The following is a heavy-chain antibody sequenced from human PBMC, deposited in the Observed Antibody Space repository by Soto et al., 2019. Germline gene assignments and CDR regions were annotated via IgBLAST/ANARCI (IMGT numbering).Heavy chain of an antibody. Sequence: GGSLRLSCAASGFTFSSYGMHWVRQAPGKGLEWVAVIWYDGSNKYYADSVKGRFTISRDNSKNTLYLQMNSLRAGDTAVYYCASEYCSGGSCYYYGMDVWGQGTTVTVSS. J-gene: IGHJ6*02. V-gene: IGHV3-33*01. D-gene: IGHD2-15*01. CDR2: IWYDGSNK. CDR3: ASEYCSGGSCYYYGMDV. CDR1: GFTFSSYG.